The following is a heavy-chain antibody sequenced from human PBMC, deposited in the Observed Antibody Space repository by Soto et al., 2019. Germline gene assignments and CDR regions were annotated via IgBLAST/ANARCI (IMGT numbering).Heavy chain of an antibody. D-gene: IGHD6-13*01. J-gene: IGHJ4*02. CDR1: GFTFDDYA. Sequence: GGSLRLSCAASGFTFDDYAMHWVRQAPGKGLEWVSGISWNSGSVGYADSVKGRFTISRDNAKNSLYLQMNSLRAEDTAVYYCAISMGSTWYVFDYWCQGTLVTVSS. CDR3: AISMGSTWYVFDY. V-gene: IGHV3-9*01. CDR2: ISWNSGSV.